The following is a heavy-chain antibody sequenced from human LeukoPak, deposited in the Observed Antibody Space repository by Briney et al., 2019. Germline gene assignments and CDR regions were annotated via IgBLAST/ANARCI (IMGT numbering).Heavy chain of an antibody. CDR3: TTHYRPGSHYNIFDY. CDR1: GFTFSSDW. J-gene: IGHJ4*02. V-gene: IGHV3-74*01. D-gene: IGHD3-10*01. Sequence: GGSLRLSCAASGFTFSSDWMHWVRQAPGKGLVWVSRINNDGSTTAYADSVKGRFTISRDNAKNTLYLQMNSLRAEDTAVYYCTTHYRPGSHYNIFDYWGQGTLVTVSS. CDR2: INNDGSTT.